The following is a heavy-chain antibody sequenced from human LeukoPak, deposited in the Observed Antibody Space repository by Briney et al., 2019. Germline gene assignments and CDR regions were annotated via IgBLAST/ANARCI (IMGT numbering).Heavy chain of an antibody. V-gene: IGHV7-4-1*02. Sequence: ASVKVSCKASGYTFTSYAMNWVRQAPGQGLEWMGWINTNTGNPTYAQGFTGRFVFSLDTSVSTAYLQISSLKAEDTAVYYCARGPPYYFDSSGYPHAYYYYYGMDVWGQGTTVTVSS. CDR3: ARGPPYYFDSSGYPHAYYYYYGMDV. CDR2: INTNTGNP. J-gene: IGHJ6*02. D-gene: IGHD3-22*01. CDR1: GYTFTSYA.